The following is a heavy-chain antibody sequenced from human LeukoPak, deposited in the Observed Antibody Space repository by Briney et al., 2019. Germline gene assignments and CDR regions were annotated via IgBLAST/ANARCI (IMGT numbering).Heavy chain of an antibody. CDR2: IWYDGSNQ. CDR1: GFTFRNHG. J-gene: IGHJ4*02. V-gene: IGHV3-33*01. Sequence: PGGSLRLSCAASGFTFRNHGRHWVRQAPGKGLEWVAVIWYDGSNQYYTDSVKGRFTISRDNSKNTLDLQMNSLRAEDTAVYYCARDIAARRLDYWGQGTPVTVSS. D-gene: IGHD6-6*01. CDR3: ARDIAARRLDY.